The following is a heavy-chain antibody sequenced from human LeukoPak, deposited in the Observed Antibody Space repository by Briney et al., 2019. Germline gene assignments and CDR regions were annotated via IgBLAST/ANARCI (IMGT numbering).Heavy chain of an antibody. J-gene: IGHJ6*02. D-gene: IGHD1-14*01. CDR1: GGTFSRYA. V-gene: IGHV1-69*04. CDR2: IIPILGIT. CDR3: ARDRITQDGYHYYGMAV. Sequence: GASVKVSCKPSGGTFSRYAVSWMRQAPGQGFEWMGRIIPILGITNYAQRFKGRLTITADKSTASMELRSLRTEDTAIYYCARDRITQDGYHYYGMAVWGQGTTVTVSS.